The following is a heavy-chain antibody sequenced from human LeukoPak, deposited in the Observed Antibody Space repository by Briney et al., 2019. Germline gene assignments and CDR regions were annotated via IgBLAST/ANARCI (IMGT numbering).Heavy chain of an antibody. J-gene: IGHJ4*02. CDR3: ATKQWLAPPPDS. CDR2: INTDGTVT. Sequence: GGSLRLSCAAPGFTFRKYWMVWVRQAPGKGLESVSRINTDGTVTTYADSVKGRFTVSRDNADNTMFLQMNSVRDEDTAVYYCATKQWLAPPPDSWGQGTPVTVSS. CDR1: GFTFRKYW. D-gene: IGHD6-19*01. V-gene: IGHV3-74*01.